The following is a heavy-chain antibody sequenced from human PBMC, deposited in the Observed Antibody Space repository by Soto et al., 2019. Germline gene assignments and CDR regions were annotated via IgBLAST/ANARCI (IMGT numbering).Heavy chain of an antibody. D-gene: IGHD2-21*02. CDR3: ARSIVVAAALDY. V-gene: IGHV1-3*01. J-gene: IGHJ4*02. CDR2: INAGNGNT. CDR1: GYTFTSYA. Sequence: ASVKVSCKASGYTFTSYAMHWVRQAPGQRLEWMGWINAGNGNTKYSQKFQGRVTITRDTSASTAYMELSSLRSEDTAVYYCARSIVVAAALDYWGQGTLVTVSS.